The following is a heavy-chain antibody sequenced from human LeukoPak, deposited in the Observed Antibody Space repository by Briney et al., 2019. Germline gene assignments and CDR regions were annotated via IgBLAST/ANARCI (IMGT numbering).Heavy chain of an antibody. CDR1: GYTFTSYA. Sequence: ASVKVSCKASGYTFTSYAMHWVRQAPGQRLEWMGWINAGNGNTKYSQKFQGRVTITRDTSASTAYMELSSLRSEDMAVYYCARLALRQNWFDPWGQGTLVTVSS. D-gene: IGHD3-16*01. CDR3: ARLALRQNWFDP. J-gene: IGHJ5*02. CDR2: INAGNGNT. V-gene: IGHV1-3*01.